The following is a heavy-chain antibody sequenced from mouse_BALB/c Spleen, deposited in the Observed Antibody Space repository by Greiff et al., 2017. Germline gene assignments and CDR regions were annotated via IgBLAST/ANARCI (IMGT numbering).Heavy chain of an antibody. J-gene: IGHJ4*01. Sequence: VQLQQSGPELVKPGASVKISCKASGYAFSSSWMNWVKQRPGQGLEWIGRIYPGDGDTNYNGKFKGKATLTADKSSSTAYMQLSSLTSVDSAVYFCAREEIYYDYYYYAMDYWGQGTSVTVSS. CDR1: GYAFSSSW. D-gene: IGHD2-4*01. CDR3: AREEIYYDYYYYAMDY. V-gene: IGHV1-82*01. CDR2: IYPGDGDT.